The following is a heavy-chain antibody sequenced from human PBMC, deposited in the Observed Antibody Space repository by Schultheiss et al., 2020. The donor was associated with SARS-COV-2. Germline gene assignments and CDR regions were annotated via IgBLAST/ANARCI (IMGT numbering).Heavy chain of an antibody. CDR1: GFTFSSYG. CDR2: IYSGGST. J-gene: IGHJ4*02. Sequence: GGSLRLSCAASGFTFSSYGMHWVRQAPGKGLEWVAVIYSGGSTYYADSVKGRFTISRDNSKNTLYLQMNSLRAEDTAVYYCAKVGYGDYVVMGWGQGTLVTVSS. CDR3: AKVGYGDYVVMG. D-gene: IGHD4-17*01. V-gene: IGHV3-NL1*01.